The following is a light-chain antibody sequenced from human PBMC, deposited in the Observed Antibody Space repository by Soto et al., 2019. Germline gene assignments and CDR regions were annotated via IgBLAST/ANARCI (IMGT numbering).Light chain of an antibody. J-gene: IGKJ1*01. CDR3: QQYVSSPWT. V-gene: IGKV3-20*01. CDR1: QSISSSY. Sequence: EIVLTQSPGTPSLSPGERATLSCRASQSISSSYLAWYQQKPGQAPRPLIYGASSRATGIPDRFSGSGSGTDFTLTISRLEPEDFAVYYCQQYVSSPWTFGQGTKVEIK. CDR2: GAS.